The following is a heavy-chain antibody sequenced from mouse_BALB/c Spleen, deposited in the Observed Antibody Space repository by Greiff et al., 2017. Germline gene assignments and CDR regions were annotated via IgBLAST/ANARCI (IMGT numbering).Heavy chain of an antibody. Sequence: VKLQESGAELVRPGSSVKISCKASGYAFSSYWMNWVKQRPGQGLEWIGQIYPGDGDTNYNGKFKGKATLTADKSSSTAYMQLSSLTSEDSAVYFCARGTYYDYDRFDYWGQGTTLTVSS. CDR2: IYPGDGDT. J-gene: IGHJ2*01. CDR3: ARGTYYDYDRFDY. D-gene: IGHD2-4*01. V-gene: IGHV1-80*01. CDR1: GYAFSSYW.